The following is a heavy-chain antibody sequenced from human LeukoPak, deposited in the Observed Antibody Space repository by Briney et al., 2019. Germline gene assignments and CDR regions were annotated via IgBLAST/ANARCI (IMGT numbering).Heavy chain of an antibody. CDR1: GGSISSGSYY. J-gene: IGHJ4*02. CDR3: ARSFSVGPFFDY. CDR2: IYTGGNGNP. D-gene: IGHD4-23*01. Sequence: SETLSLTCSVSGGSISSGSYYWTWLRQPAGKGPEWIGRIYTGGNGNPNYNPSLKSRVTISVDTSKNQFSLKLSSVTAADTAVYYCARSFSVGPFFDYWGQGTLVTVSS. V-gene: IGHV4-61*02.